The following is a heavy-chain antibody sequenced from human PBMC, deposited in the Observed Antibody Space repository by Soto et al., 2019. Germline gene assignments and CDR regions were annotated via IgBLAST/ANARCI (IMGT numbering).Heavy chain of an antibody. D-gene: IGHD5-18*01. CDR1: GYTFTSYA. CDR2: INAGNGNT. Sequence: ASVKVSCKASGYTFTSYAMHWVRQAPGQRLEWMGWINAGNGNTKYSQKFQGRVTITRDTSASTAYMELSSLRSEDTAVYYCASGGLPASGYSYGHFYHYFDYWGQGTLVTVSS. J-gene: IGHJ4*02. V-gene: IGHV1-3*01. CDR3: ASGGLPASGYSYGHFYHYFDY.